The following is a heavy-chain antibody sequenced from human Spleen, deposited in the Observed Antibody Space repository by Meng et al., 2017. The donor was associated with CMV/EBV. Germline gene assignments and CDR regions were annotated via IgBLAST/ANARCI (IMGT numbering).Heavy chain of an antibody. D-gene: IGHD3-22*01. J-gene: IGHJ4*02. CDR3: AKNLKYYYDSSGHDPSAW. Sequence: GGSLRLSCTDSGFTLKTYWMNWVRQAPGKGLEWVANIKQDGSEKYYVDSVKGRFTISRDNSKNTLYLQMNSLRVEDTAVYYCAKNLKYYYDSSGHDPSAWWGQGTLVTVSS. CDR2: IKQDGSEK. V-gene: IGHV3-7*03. CDR1: GFTLKTYW.